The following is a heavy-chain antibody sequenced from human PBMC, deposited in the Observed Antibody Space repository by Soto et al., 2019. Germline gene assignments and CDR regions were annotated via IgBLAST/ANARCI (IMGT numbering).Heavy chain of an antibody. CDR1: GSTFSNYA. J-gene: IGHJ4*02. V-gene: IGHV3-33*01. Sequence: VQLVESGGGVVQPGMSLRLSCAASGSTFSNYAMHWVRQAPGKGPEWVAVIWYDGSNKYYGESVKGRFSISRDNSKNTLYLDINSLRTEDTAVYYCARDGGSHGPSYFDSWGQGSLVIVS. CDR2: IWYDGSNK. CDR3: ARDGGSHGPSYFDS. D-gene: IGHD3-16*01.